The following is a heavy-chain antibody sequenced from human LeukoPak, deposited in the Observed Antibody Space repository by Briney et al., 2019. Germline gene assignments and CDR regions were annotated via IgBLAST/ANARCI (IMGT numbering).Heavy chain of an antibody. CDR1: GGSISSSNW. CDR3: ARAPSPLYCAGTSCYRGGWFDP. J-gene: IGHJ5*02. CDR2: IYHGGST. D-gene: IGHD2-2*01. V-gene: IGHV4-4*02. Sequence: SGTLSLTCAVSGGSISSSNWWSWVRQPPGKGLEWIGEIYHGGSTNYNPSLKSRVTISVDKSKNQFSLKLSSVTAADTAVYSCARAPSPLYCAGTSCYRGGWFDPWGQGTLVTVSS.